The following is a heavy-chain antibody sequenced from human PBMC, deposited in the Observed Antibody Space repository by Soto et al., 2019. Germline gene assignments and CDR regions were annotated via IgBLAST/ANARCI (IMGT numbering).Heavy chain of an antibody. V-gene: IGHV4-4*07. CDR2: IYSSGST. D-gene: IGHD3-3*01. CDR1: GGAIGSHY. CDR3: ARGQRFSDWFDP. J-gene: IGHJ5*02. Sequence: SETLSLTCTISGGAIGSHYWTWIRQPAGKGLEWIGRIYSSGSTQYNPSLQSRVTMSLDTSKNQFSLRLESVTAADTDVYYCARGQRFSDWFDPWGQGTLVNVSS.